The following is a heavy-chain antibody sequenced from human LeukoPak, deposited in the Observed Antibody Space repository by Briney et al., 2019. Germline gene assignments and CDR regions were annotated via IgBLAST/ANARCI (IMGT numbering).Heavy chain of an antibody. CDR1: GYSISSGYY. CDR2: INHSGST. V-gene: IGHV4-38-2*02. CDR3: ARHPFRDYFDY. J-gene: IGHJ4*02. Sequence: SETLSLTCTVSGYSISSGYYWGWIRQPPGKGLEWIGEINHSGSTNYNPSLKSRVTISVDTSNNQFSLKLSSVTAADTAVYYCARHPFRDYFDYWGQGTLVTVSS.